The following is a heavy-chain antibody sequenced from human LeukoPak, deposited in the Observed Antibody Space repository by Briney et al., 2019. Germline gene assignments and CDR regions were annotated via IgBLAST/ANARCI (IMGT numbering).Heavy chain of an antibody. J-gene: IGHJ1*01. D-gene: IGHD5-12*01. CDR1: GFTFSSYW. CDR3: ARYSGYGGAAYFQH. V-gene: IGHV3-7*03. CDR2: IKQDGSDK. Sequence: GGSLRLSCAASGFTFSSYWMSWVRQAPGKGLEWVANIKQDGSDKCYVDSVKGRFTISRDNAKNLLYLQMNSLRAEDTAVYYCARYSGYGGAAYFQHWGQGTLVTVSS.